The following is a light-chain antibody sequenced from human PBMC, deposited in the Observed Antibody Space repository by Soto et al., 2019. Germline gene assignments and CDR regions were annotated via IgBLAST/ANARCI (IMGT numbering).Light chain of an antibody. CDR3: CSYAGSSYV. J-gene: IGLJ1*01. CDR1: SSDVGGYNF. Sequence: QSVLTQPRSVSGSPGHSVTIFCTGTSSDVGGYNFVSWYQQHPDKAPKVMIYDVSKRPSGVPDRFSGSKSGDTASLTISGLQAEDEADYHCCSYAGSSYVFGTGTKATV. V-gene: IGLV2-11*01. CDR2: DVS.